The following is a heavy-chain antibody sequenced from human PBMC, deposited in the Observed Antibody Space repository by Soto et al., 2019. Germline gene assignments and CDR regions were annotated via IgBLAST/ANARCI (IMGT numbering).Heavy chain of an antibody. Sequence: EASVKVSCKASGYTFTNYYVQWVRQAPGQGLEWMGVIHPDGGHTTYSQKFQDRVTMTRDTFTSTIYMDLSSLRSEDTAVYYCARGDNDYWGQGTLVTVSS. CDR1: GYTFTNYY. V-gene: IGHV1-46*01. CDR2: IHPDGGHT. CDR3: ARGDNDY. J-gene: IGHJ4*02.